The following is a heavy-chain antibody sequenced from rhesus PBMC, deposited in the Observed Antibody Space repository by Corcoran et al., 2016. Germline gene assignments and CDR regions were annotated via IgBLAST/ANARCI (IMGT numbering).Heavy chain of an antibody. CDR3: ARDCSGIYCYDVHLDY. D-gene: IGHD2-27*01. CDR1: GVSFSGYYL. CDR2: IGGSSGST. V-gene: IGHV4-127*01. Sequence: QVHLQESGPGVVTPSETLSLTCAVSGVSFSGYYLSSWIRQPSGTVLEWIGYIGGSSGSTNYNPSLKNRVTISKDTSKNQVSLKLSSVTAADTAVYYCARDCSGIYCYDVHLDYWGQGVLVTVSS. J-gene: IGHJ4*01.